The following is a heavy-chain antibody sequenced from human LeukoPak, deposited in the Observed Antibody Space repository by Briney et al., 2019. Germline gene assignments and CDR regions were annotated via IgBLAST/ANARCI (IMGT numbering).Heavy chain of an antibody. D-gene: IGHD3-10*01. CDR3: ARDQAGKDY. CDR2: MNPNSGNT. V-gene: IGHV1-8*01. CDR1: GYTFTSYD. J-gene: IGHJ4*02. Sequence: ASVKVSCTASGYTFTSYDVNWVRQATGQGLEWMGWMNPNSGNTGYAQKFQGGVTMTRNTSISTAYMELSRLRSEDTAVYYCARDQAGKDYWGQGTLVTVSS.